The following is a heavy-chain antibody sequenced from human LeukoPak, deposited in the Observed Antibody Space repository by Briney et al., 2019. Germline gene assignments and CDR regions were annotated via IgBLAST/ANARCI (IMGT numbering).Heavy chain of an antibody. J-gene: IGHJ4*02. CDR2: IYNGGST. V-gene: IGHV3-53*01. CDR3: SQVVGYPPLVY. Sequence: GGSLRLSCAASGFTVSSNYMSWVRQAPGKGLEWVSVIYNGGSTYYADSVKGRFTISRDNSKNTLYLQMNSLRAEDTAVYYCSQVVGYPPLVYWGQGTLVTVSS. D-gene: IGHD2-15*01. CDR1: GFTVSSNY.